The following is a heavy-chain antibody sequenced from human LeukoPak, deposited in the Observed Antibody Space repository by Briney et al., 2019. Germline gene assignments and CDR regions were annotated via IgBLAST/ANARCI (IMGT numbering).Heavy chain of an antibody. CDR2: INPSGGST. V-gene: IGHV1-46*01. D-gene: IGHD4-23*01. CDR1: GYTFSNYY. CDR3: ARGVFGDNSGRNWFDP. J-gene: IGHJ5*02. Sequence: ASVNVSCKASGYTFSNYYMHWVRQAPGQGLEWMGVINPSGGSTSYAQKFQGRVTMTRDTSTSTVYMELSSLRSEDTAVYYCARGVFGDNSGRNWFDPWGQGTLVTVSS.